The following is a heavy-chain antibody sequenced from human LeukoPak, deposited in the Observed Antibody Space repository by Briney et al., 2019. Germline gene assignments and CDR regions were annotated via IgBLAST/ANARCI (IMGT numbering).Heavy chain of an antibody. V-gene: IGHV1-69*13. Sequence: ASVKVSXKASGGTFSSYAISWVRQAPGQGLEWMGGIIPIFGTANYAQKFQGRVTITADESTSTAYMELSSLRSEDTAMYYCAESITIFGVVLDSWFDPWGQGTLVTVSS. J-gene: IGHJ5*02. D-gene: IGHD3-3*01. CDR2: IIPIFGTA. CDR3: AESITIFGVVLDSWFDP. CDR1: GGTFSSYA.